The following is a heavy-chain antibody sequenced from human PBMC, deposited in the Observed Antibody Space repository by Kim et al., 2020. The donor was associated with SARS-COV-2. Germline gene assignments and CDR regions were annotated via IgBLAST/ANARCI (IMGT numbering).Heavy chain of an antibody. CDR3: ASFLDTAMGDY. CDR1: GGTFSSYA. J-gene: IGHJ4*02. D-gene: IGHD5-18*01. V-gene: IGHV1-69*04. CDR2: IIPILGIA. Sequence: SVKVSCKASGGTFSSYAISWVRQAPGQGLEWMGRIIPILGIANYAQKFQGRVTITADKSTSTAYMELSSLRSEDTAVYYCASFLDTAMGDYWGQGTLVTVSS.